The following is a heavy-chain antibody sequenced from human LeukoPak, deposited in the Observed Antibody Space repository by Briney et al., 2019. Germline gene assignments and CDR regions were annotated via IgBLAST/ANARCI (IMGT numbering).Heavy chain of an antibody. CDR3: ARHPFSSPFDY. CDR2: IYHTGNS. D-gene: IGHD2/OR15-2a*01. CDR1: GGSVSSDY. V-gene: IGHV4-59*08. Sequence: SETLSLTCTVSGGSVSSDYWSWIRQPPGRGLEWIGYIYHTGNSDYNPSLKSRATISLDTSKNQFSLKLTSVTAADTAVYFCARHPFSSPFDYWGQGTLVTVSS. J-gene: IGHJ4*02.